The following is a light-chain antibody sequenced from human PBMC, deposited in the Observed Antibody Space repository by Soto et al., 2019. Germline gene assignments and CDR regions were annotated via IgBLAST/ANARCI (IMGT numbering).Light chain of an antibody. V-gene: IGKV3D-15*01. CDR3: QQYDDWLRLT. J-gene: IGKJ4*01. Sequence: EIVSTQSPATLSLSPGERATLSCRASQSVNIYLAWYQQKPGQAPRLLIFGASYRATGIPARFSGSGSGTEFNLTISSLQSEDFAVYFCQQYDDWLRLTFGGGTKVDIK. CDR2: GAS. CDR1: QSVNIY.